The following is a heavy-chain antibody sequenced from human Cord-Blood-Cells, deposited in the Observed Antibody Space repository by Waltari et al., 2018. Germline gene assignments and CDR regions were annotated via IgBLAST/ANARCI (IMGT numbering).Heavy chain of an antibody. V-gene: IGHV1-2*04. J-gene: IGHJ3*02. D-gene: IGHD2-15*01. CDR1: GYTFTGSY. CDR2: INPNSGGT. Sequence: QVQLVQSGAEVKKPGASVKVSCKASGYTFTGSYMHWVRQAPGQGLEWMGWINPNSGGTNYAQKFQGWDTMTRDTSISTAYMELSRLRSDDTAVYYCARKLKWSNAFDIWGQGTMVTVSS. CDR3: ARKLKWSNAFDI.